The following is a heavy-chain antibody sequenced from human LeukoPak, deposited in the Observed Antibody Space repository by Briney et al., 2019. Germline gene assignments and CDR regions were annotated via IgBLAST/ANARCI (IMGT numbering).Heavy chain of an antibody. J-gene: IGHJ5*02. V-gene: IGHV4-39*07. CDR2: IYDSGGT. D-gene: IGHD2-15*01. Sequence: SETLSLTCTVSGGSIRSSYYYWGWIRQPPGKGLEWIGSIYDSGGTYYNPSLKSRVTISVDTSKNQFSLKLSSVTAADTAVYYCARGVVAARFWFDPWGQGTLVTVSS. CDR1: GGSIRSSYYY. CDR3: ARGVVAARFWFDP.